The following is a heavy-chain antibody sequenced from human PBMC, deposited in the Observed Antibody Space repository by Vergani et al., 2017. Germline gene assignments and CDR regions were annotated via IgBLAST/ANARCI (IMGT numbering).Heavy chain of an antibody. J-gene: IGHJ6*02. V-gene: IGHV4-38-2*01. Sequence: QVQLQESGPGLVKPSETLTLTCDVSDSSIMTNPYWGWFRQSPGKGREWIGCIHHSGDTHYNSSLKGRVSISIVSSSKFSLSLTSVTAADTAIYYCAGHRGSGGFIHSSYFYGMDVWGHGTTVTVSS. CDR1: DSSIMTNPY. D-gene: IGHD3-10*01. CDR2: IHHSGDT. CDR3: AGHRGSGGFIHSSYFYGMDV.